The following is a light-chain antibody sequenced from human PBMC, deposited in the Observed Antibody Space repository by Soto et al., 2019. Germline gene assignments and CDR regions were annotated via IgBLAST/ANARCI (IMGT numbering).Light chain of an antibody. Sequence: DIQMTQSPSSVSASVGDRVTITCRASQAISSRLDWYQQKPGKAPNLLIYAASNLQSGVPSRFSGSGSETDFTLTIGSLQPEDFSTYYCQQANSFPLTFGGGTKVEIK. CDR2: AAS. CDR3: QQANSFPLT. J-gene: IGKJ4*01. V-gene: IGKV1-12*01. CDR1: QAISSR.